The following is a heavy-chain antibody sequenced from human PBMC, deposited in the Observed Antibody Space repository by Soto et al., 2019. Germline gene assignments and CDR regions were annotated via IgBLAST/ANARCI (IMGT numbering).Heavy chain of an antibody. CDR3: ARSLYDFWSGYSGPYGMDV. D-gene: IGHD3-3*01. CDR1: GYTFTSCG. CDR2: ISAYNGNT. V-gene: IGHV1-18*04. Sequence: ASVKVSCKASGYTFTSCGISCVRQAPGQGLEWMGWISAYNGNTNYAQKLQGRVTMTTDTSTSTAYMELRSLRSDDTAVYYCARSLYDFWSGYSGPYGMDVWGQGTTVTVSS. J-gene: IGHJ6*02.